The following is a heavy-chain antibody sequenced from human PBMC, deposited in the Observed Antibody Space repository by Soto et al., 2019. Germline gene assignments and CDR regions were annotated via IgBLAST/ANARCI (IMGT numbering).Heavy chain of an antibody. V-gene: IGHV3-33*01. Sequence: QVLLVESGGGVVQPGTSLRLSCAASGFSFRNYGMHWVRQAPGKGLEGVAVTSSDGNTKNYAASVKGRFTISSDTSKNTLYLQMSSLRAEDTALYDCARWGGSYYEAWFDPWGQGTLVIVSS. CDR3: ARWGGSYYEAWFDP. D-gene: IGHD1-26*01. CDR1: GFSFRNYG. CDR2: TSSDGNTK. J-gene: IGHJ5*02.